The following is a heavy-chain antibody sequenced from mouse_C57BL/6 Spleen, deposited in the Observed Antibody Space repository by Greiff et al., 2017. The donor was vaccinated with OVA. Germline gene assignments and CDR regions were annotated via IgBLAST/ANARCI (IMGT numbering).Heavy chain of an antibody. Sequence: EVMLVESGGGLVKPGGSLKLSCAASGFTFSDYGMHWVRQAPEKGLEWVAYLSSGSSTIYYAATVKGRFTISRDNAKNTLFLQMTILRSEDTAMYYCARENFLGPFAYWGQGTLVTVSA. V-gene: IGHV5-17*01. J-gene: IGHJ3*01. CDR2: LSSGSSTI. D-gene: IGHD4-1*01. CDR1: GFTFSDYG. CDR3: ARENFLGPFAY.